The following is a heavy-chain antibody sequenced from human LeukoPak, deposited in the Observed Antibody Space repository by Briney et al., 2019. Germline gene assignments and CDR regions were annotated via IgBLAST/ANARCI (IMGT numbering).Heavy chain of an antibody. CDR3: TRGWEQWLVHDY. CDR2: IRSKAYGGTT. Sequence: GGSLRLSCTASGFTFGDYAMSWVRQAPGKGLEWVGFIRSKAYGGTTEYAASVKGRFTISRDDSKSIAYLQMNSLKTEDTAVYYCTRGWEQWLVHDYWGQGTLVTVSS. CDR1: GFTFGDYA. D-gene: IGHD6-19*01. V-gene: IGHV3-49*04. J-gene: IGHJ4*02.